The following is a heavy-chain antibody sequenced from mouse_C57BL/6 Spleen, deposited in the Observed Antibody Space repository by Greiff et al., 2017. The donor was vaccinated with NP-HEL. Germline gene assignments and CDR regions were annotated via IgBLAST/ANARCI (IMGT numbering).Heavy chain of an antibody. D-gene: IGHD1-1*01. J-gene: IGHJ2*01. V-gene: IGHV1-80*01. CDR1: GYAFSSYW. CDR2: IYPGDGDT. CDR3: AREWVLRDFDD. Sequence: QVQLQQSGAELVKPGASVKISCKASGYAFSSYWMNWVKQRPGKGLEWIGQIYPGDGDTNYNGKFKGKATLTADKSSSTAYMQLSSLTSEDSAVYFCAREWVLRDFDDWGQGTTLTVSS.